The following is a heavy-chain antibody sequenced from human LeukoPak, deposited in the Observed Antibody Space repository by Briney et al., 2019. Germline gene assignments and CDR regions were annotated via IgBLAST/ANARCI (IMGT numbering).Heavy chain of an antibody. D-gene: IGHD2-15*01. J-gene: IGHJ4*02. CDR1: GGSISSYY. CDR3: ARYCSGDSCYYGFDY. V-gene: IGHV4-4*07. Sequence: SETLSLTCTVSGGSISSYYWSWIRQPAGKGLEWIGRIYTSGSTNYNPSPKSRVTISVDTSKNQFSLKLSSVTAADTAVYYCARYCSGDSCYYGFDYWGQGTLVTVSS. CDR2: IYTSGST.